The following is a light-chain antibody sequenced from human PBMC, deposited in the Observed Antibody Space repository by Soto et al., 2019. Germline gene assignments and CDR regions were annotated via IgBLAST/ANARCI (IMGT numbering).Light chain of an antibody. Sequence: QSVLTQPPSASGTPGQRLTISCSGSSSNIGSNTVNWYQQLPGTAPKLLIYSNNQRPSGVPDRFSGSKSGTSASLAISGLQSEDEADYYCAAWDDSLNGYVVFGGGTKLTV. J-gene: IGLJ2*01. CDR2: SNN. CDR1: SSNIGSNT. CDR3: AAWDDSLNGYVV. V-gene: IGLV1-44*01.